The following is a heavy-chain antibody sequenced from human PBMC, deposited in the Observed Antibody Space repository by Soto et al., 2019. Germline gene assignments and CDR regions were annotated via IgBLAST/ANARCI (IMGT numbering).Heavy chain of an antibody. CDR2: IYYSGST. Sequence: SETLSLTCTVSGGSISSYYWSWIRQPPGKGLEWIGYIYYSGSTNYNPSLKSRVTISVDTSKNQFSLKLSSVTAADTAVYYCARTHGDLDYWGQGTLVTVSS. V-gene: IGHV4-59*01. CDR1: GGSISSYY. D-gene: IGHD4-17*01. CDR3: ARTHGDLDY. J-gene: IGHJ4*02.